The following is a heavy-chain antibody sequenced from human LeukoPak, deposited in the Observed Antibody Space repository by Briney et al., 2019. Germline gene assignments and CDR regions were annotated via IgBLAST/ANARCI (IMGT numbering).Heavy chain of an antibody. CDR2: ISGSGVST. CDR3: AELGITMIGGV. CDR1: GFTFSSYG. D-gene: IGHD3-10*02. J-gene: IGHJ6*04. V-gene: IGHV3-23*01. Sequence: GGSLRLSCAASGFTFSSYGMNWVRQAPGKGLEWVSVISGSGVSTYYADSVKGRFTISRDNAKNSLYLQMNSLRAEDTAVYYCAELGITMIGGVWGKGTTVTISS.